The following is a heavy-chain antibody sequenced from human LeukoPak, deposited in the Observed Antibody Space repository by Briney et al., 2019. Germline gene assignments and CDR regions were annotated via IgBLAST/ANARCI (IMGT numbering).Heavy chain of an antibody. D-gene: IGHD3-22*01. V-gene: IGHV1-2*07. CDR3: ARERESYDSSGYYIDY. J-gene: IGHJ4*02. CDR1: GYTFIGHY. Sequence: ASVKVSCKTSGYTFIGHYIHWVRQAPGQGLEWMGWINPKNGGANYAPRFRGRVTMTRDMSTSTVYMELSSLRSEDTAVYYCARERESYDSSGYYIDYWGQGTLVTVSS. CDR2: INPKNGGA.